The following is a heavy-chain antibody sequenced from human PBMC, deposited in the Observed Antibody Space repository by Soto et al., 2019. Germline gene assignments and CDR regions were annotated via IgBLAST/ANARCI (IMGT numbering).Heavy chain of an antibody. CDR1: GFTFSSYG. CDR3: ARSHVDTGFDY. Sequence: QVQLVESGGGVVQPGRSLRLSCAASGFTFSSYGMHWVRQAPGKGLEWVAVIWYDGSNKYYADSVKGRFTISRDNSKNTLYLQMNSLRAEDTAVYYCARSHVDTGFDYWGQGTLVTVSS. V-gene: IGHV3-33*01. CDR2: IWYDGSNK. D-gene: IGHD5-18*01. J-gene: IGHJ4*02.